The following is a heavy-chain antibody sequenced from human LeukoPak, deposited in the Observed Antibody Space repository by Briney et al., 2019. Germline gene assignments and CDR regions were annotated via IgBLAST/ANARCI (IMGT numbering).Heavy chain of an antibody. V-gene: IGHV3-23*01. Sequence: GGSLRLSCAASGFTFSSHGMNWVRQAPGKGLEWVSAIRGSGGSTYYADSVKGRFTISRDNSKNTLYLQMNSLRAEDTAVYYCARLNYDNTSYYSNYFEYWGQGTLVTVSS. J-gene: IGHJ4*02. CDR3: ARLNYDNTSYYSNYFEY. CDR2: IRGSGGST. CDR1: GFTFSSHG. D-gene: IGHD3-22*01.